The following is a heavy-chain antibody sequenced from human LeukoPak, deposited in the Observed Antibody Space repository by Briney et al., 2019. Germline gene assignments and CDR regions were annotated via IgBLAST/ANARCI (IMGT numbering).Heavy chain of an antibody. D-gene: IGHD6-6*01. CDR1: GYTFTGYY. V-gene: IGHV1-2*02. J-gene: IGHJ5*02. CDR2: INTNSGGT. CDR3: ARDYSAQIAARPPVNWFDP. Sequence: ASVKVSCTASGYTFTGYYIHWVRQAPGQGLEWVGWINTNSGGTNYAQKFKGRVTMTRDTSISTAYMELSRLRSDDTAVYYCARDYSAQIAARPPVNWFDPWGQGTLVTVSS.